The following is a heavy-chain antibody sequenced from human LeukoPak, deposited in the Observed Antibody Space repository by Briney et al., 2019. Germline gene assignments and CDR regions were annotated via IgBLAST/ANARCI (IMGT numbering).Heavy chain of an antibody. CDR2: ISGSSEYI. J-gene: IGHJ4*02. CDR3: ARETPDSSGWD. D-gene: IGHD6-19*01. CDR1: GFTFSNYN. V-gene: IGHV3-21*01. Sequence: GRSLRLSCAASGFTFSNYNMNWVRQAPGKGLEWVSFISGSSEYIYYADSVKGRFTISRDNAKNSLYLQMNSLRSEDTAVYYCARETPDSSGWDWGQGTLVTVSS.